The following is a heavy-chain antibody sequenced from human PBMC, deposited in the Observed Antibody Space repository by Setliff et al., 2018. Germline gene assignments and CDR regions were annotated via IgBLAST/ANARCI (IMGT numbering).Heavy chain of an antibody. D-gene: IGHD3-22*01. Sequence: PSETLSLTCTVSGGSISSYYWSWIRQPAGKGLEWIGHIYTTGSTNYNPSLKSRVTLSVDTSKNQFSLKLTSVTAADTAIYYCARTPYYYDTAGYGFWGQGTLVTVSS. CDR3: ARTPYYYDTAGYGF. CDR1: GGSISSYY. J-gene: IGHJ4*02. V-gene: IGHV4-4*07. CDR2: IYTTGST.